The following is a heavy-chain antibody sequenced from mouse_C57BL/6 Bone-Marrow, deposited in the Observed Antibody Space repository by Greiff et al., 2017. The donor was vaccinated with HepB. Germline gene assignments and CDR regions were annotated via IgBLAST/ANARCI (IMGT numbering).Heavy chain of an antibody. CDR1: GYTFTSYW. J-gene: IGHJ2*02. D-gene: IGHD2-3*01. CDR2: IYPGSGST. V-gene: IGHV1-55*01. Sequence: QVQLQQPGAELVKPGASVKMSCTASGYTFTSYWITWVKQRPGQGLEWIGDIYPGSGSTYYNDKFKSMATLTVDTSSNTAYMQISSLTSEGSAVYYCAGERWFYLDYWGQGTSLTVSS. CDR3: AGERWFYLDY.